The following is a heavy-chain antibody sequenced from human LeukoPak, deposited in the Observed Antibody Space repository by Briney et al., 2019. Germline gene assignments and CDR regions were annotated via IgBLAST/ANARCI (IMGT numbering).Heavy chain of an antibody. CDR3: AREVSSGWYYYYMDV. CDR1: GGSISSYY. J-gene: IGHJ6*03. Sequence: SETLSLTCTVFGGSISSYYWSWIRQPPGKGLEWIGYIYYSGSTNYNPSLKSRVTISVDTSKNQFSLKLSSVTAADTAVYYCAREVSSGWYYYYMDVWGKGTTVTVSS. D-gene: IGHD6-19*01. CDR2: IYYSGST. V-gene: IGHV4-59*01.